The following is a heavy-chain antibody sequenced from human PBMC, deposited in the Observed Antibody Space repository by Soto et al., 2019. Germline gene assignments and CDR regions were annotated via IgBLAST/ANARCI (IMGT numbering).Heavy chain of an antibody. CDR2: IIPIFGTA. D-gene: IGHD6-19*01. V-gene: IGHV1-69*06. Sequence: SVKVSCKASGGAFSSYAISWVRQARGQGLEWMGGIIPIFGTANYAQKFQGRVTITADKSTSTAYMELSSLRSEDTAVYYCARWGVPGIAVAGTGQDYYYGMDVWGQGTTVTVS. J-gene: IGHJ6*02. CDR1: GGAFSSYA. CDR3: ARWGVPGIAVAGTGQDYYYGMDV.